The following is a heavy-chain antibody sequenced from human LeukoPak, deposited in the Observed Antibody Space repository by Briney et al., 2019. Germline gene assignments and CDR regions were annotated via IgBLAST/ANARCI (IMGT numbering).Heavy chain of an antibody. CDR3: ASSGYYRYYFDY. CDR1: GYSISSGYY. J-gene: IGHJ4*02. D-gene: IGHD3-22*01. V-gene: IGHV4-4*07. Sequence: SETLSLTCAVSGYSISSGYYWSWIRQPAGKGLEWIGRIYTSGSTNYNPSLKSRVTMSVDPSKNQFSLKLSSVTAADTAVYYCASSGYYRYYFDYWGQGTLVTVSS. CDR2: IYTSGST.